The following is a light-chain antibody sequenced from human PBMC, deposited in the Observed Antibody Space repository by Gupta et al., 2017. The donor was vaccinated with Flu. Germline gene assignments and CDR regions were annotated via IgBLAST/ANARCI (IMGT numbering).Light chain of an antibody. Sequence: QSVVTQSPSASGTPGQSVTISCFGSSSNVGGNTVSWYQQLPGTAPKLLVHTNNQRPSGVPDRFSGSKSGTSASLAISGLQSEDEAAYYCATCDDSLNGVVFGGGTKLTVL. J-gene: IGLJ2*01. V-gene: IGLV1-44*01. CDR2: TNN. CDR1: SSNVGGNT. CDR3: ATCDDSLNGVV.